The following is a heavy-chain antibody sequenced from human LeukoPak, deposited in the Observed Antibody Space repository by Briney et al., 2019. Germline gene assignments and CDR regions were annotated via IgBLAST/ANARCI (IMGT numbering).Heavy chain of an antibody. CDR3: ARDPTSEISVPHYFDD. V-gene: IGHV4-34*01. CDR2: VNHRGMT. J-gene: IGHJ4*02. CDR1: GGSINTYY. Sequence: SETLSLNCTVSGGSINTYYWGWIRQAPGKGLEWIGEVNHRGMTNYNPSLKSRVIISADTSKNQFSLKLDSVTAADTAIYYCARDPTSEISVPHYFDDWGQGTLVTVSS. D-gene: IGHD5/OR15-5a*01.